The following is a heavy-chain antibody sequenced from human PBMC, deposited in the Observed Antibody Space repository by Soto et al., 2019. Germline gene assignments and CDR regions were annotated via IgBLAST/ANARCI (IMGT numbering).Heavy chain of an antibody. J-gene: IGHJ4*02. CDR1: GYTFTGYY. CDR2: INPNSGGT. V-gene: IGHV1-2*02. D-gene: IGHD3-22*01. Sequence: AASVKVSCKASGYTFTGYYMHWVRQAPGQGLEWMGWINPNSGGTNYAQKFQGRVTMTRDTSISTAYMELSRLRSDDTAVYYCARVHYYDSSGYSLNYWGQGTLVTVSS. CDR3: ARVHYYDSSGYSLNY.